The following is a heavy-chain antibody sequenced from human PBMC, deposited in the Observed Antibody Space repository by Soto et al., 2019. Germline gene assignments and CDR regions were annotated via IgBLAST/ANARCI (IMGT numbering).Heavy chain of an antibody. CDR3: ASSSWYSAWFDP. V-gene: IGHV1-3*01. CDR2: INAGNGNT. Sequence: ALVKVSCKASGYTFTSYAMHWVRQAPGQRLEWMGCINAGNGNTEYSQKFQGRVTITRDTSASTAYMELSSLRSEDTAVYYCASSSWYSAWFDPWGQGTLVTVSS. J-gene: IGHJ5*02. D-gene: IGHD6-13*01. CDR1: GYTFTSYA.